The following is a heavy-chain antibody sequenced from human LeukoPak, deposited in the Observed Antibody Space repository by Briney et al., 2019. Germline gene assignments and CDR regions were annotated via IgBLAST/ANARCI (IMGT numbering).Heavy chain of an antibody. CDR1: GVSISGYY. J-gene: IGHJ4*02. Sequence: SEILSLTCTVSGVSISGYYWSWIRQPPGKGLEWIGYIYYSGSTNYNPSLKSRVTISVDTSKNQFSLKLSSVTAADTAVYYCARAEGYYGSGSAVDYWGQGTLVTVSS. CDR3: ARAEGYYGSGSAVDY. CDR2: IYYSGST. D-gene: IGHD3-10*01. V-gene: IGHV4-59*01.